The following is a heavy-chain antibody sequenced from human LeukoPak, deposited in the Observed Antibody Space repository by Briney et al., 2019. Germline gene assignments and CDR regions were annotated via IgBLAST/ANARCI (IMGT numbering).Heavy chain of an antibody. CDR3: ARAPPVWGIAAAGTYFDY. CDR2: IIPIFGTA. J-gene: IGHJ4*02. Sequence: SVKVSCKASGGTFSSYAISWVRQAPGQGLEWMGGIIPIFGTANYAQKFQGRVTITADESTSTAYMELSSLRSEDTAVYYCARAPPVWGIAAAGTYFDYWGQGTLVAVSS. V-gene: IGHV1-69*13. D-gene: IGHD6-13*01. CDR1: GGTFSSYA.